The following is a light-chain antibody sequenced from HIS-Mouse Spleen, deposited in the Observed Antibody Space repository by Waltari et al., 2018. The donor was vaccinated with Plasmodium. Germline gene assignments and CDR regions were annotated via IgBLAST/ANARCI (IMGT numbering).Light chain of an antibody. CDR1: QSISSY. J-gene: IGKJ1*01. CDR3: QQSYSTWT. Sequence: DIQMTQSPSSLSASVGDRVTITCRASQSISSYLNWYQQKPGKAPNLLIYAASSLQSGVPSRFSGSGSGTDFTRTISSLQPEDFATYYCQQSYSTWTFGQGTKVEIK. V-gene: IGKV1-39*01. CDR2: AAS.